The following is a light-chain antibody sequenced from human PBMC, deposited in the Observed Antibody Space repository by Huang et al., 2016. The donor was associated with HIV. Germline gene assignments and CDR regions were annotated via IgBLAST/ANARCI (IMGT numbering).Light chain of an antibody. CDR2: QVC. CDR3: MQGTHLFT. J-gene: IGKJ4*01. V-gene: IGKV2-30*02. Sequence: VVLTQSPLYLSVTLGQPASFSCGSSQSLIHSNGNTYLNWFQQRPGQSPRRLISQVCRRDSGVPDRFSGSGSGTDFTLKISRVEAEDVGVYYCMQGTHLFTFGGGTRVDIK. CDR1: QSLIHSNGNTY.